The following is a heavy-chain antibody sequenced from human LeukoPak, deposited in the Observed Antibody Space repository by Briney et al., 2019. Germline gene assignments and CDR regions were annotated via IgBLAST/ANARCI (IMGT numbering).Heavy chain of an antibody. CDR2: INHSGST. Sequence: SETLSLTCAVYGGSFSGYYWSWIRQPPGKGLEWIGEINHSGSTNYNPSLKSRVTISVDTSKNQFSLKLSSVTAADTAVYYCAVDRWELLPYWGQGTLVTVSS. J-gene: IGHJ4*02. CDR3: AVDRWELLPY. CDR1: GGSFSGYY. V-gene: IGHV4-34*01. D-gene: IGHD1-26*01.